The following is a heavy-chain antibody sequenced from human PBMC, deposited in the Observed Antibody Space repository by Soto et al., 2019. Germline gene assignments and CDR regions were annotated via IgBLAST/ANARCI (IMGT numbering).Heavy chain of an antibody. J-gene: IGHJ3*02. CDR1: GFTFSNAW. D-gene: IGHD6-19*01. CDR3: TTDNPRYSSGWSGYAFDI. Sequence: PGGSLRLSCAASGFTFSNAWMNWVRQAPGKGLEWVGRIKSKTDGGTTDYAAPVKGRFTISRDDSKNTLYLQMNSLKTEDTAVYYCTTDNPRYSSGWSGYAFDIWGQGTMVTVSS. CDR2: IKSKTDGGTT. V-gene: IGHV3-15*07.